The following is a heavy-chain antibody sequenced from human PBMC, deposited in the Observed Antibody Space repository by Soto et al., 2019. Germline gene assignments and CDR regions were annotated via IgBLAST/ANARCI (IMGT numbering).Heavy chain of an antibody. J-gene: IGHJ2*01. CDR2: VKQDGSEK. CDR3: ARKVTMIVVVIADWYFDL. CDR1: VFTFSSYW. Sequence: GWSLRLSCSASVFTFSSYWMSWFRQAPGKGLEWVANVKQDGSEKYYVDSVKGRFTISRDNAKNSLYLQMNSLRAEDTAVYYCARKVTMIVVVIADWYFDLWGRGTLVTVSS. D-gene: IGHD3-22*01. V-gene: IGHV3-7*03.